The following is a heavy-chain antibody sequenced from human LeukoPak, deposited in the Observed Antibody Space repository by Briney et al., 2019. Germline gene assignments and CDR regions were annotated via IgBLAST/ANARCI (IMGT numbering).Heavy chain of an antibody. V-gene: IGHV1-18*01. CDR1: DCTVINYD. Sequence: ASVKVSCKASDCTVINYDISWVRQAPGQGLEWMGWISGYNGMTSYAQKVQGRVTLTTDTSTSTAYTELRSLRSDDTAVYYCARDEGGFDVWGQGTMVTVS. D-gene: IGHD2-15*01. CDR3: ARDEGGFDV. J-gene: IGHJ3*01. CDR2: ISGYNGMT.